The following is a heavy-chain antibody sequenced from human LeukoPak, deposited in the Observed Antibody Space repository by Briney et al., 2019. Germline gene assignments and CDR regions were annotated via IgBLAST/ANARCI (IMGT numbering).Heavy chain of an antibody. J-gene: IGHJ4*02. D-gene: IGHD3-10*01. CDR1: GFNFGSYW. V-gene: IGHV3-7*01. CDR2: IKQDGSEK. CDR3: ARAELLWFGEFDHFDY. Sequence: GGSLRLSCAASGFNFGSYWMTWVRQSPGKGLEWVANIKQDGSEKYYVDSVKGRFTISRDNAKDSLYLEMNSLRAEDTAVYYCARAELLWFGEFDHFDYWGQGTLVTVSS.